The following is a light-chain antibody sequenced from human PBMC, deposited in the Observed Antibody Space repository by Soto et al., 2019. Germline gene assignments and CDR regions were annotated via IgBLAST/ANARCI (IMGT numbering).Light chain of an antibody. V-gene: IGKV1-13*02. CDR2: DAS. CDR1: QGISSA. Sequence: AIHLTQSPSSLSASVGDRVTITCRASQGISSALAWYQQKPGKAPKLLIYDASSLESGVPSRFSGSGSGTDFTLTISSLQPEDFATYYCQQFNSYPRTFVQGTKVEIK. CDR3: QQFNSYPRT. J-gene: IGKJ1*01.